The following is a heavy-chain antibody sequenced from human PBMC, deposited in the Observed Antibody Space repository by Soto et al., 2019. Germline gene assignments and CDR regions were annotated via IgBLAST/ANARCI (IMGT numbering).Heavy chain of an antibody. D-gene: IGHD3-10*01. V-gene: IGHV1-18*01. Sequence: QVQLVQSGAEVKKPGASVKVSCKASGYTFTSYGFSWVRQAPGQGLEWMGWISAYNGNTNYAQKLQGRVTMATDTYTSTAYMEVRSLRSDDTAVYYCEREGTADYYCYDMDVWGQGTTVTVSS. CDR1: GYTFTSYG. CDR3: EREGTADYYCYDMDV. J-gene: IGHJ6*02. CDR2: ISAYNGNT.